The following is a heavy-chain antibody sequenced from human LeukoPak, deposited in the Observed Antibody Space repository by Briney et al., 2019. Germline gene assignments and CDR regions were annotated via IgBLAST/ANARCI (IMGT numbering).Heavy chain of an antibody. V-gene: IGHV3-23*01. Sequence: GGSLRLSCAASGFTFSSYAMSWVRQAPGKGLEWVSAISGSGGSTYYADSVKGRFTTSRDNAKNSLYLQMNSLRAEDTAVYYCARKNYDNSGYFHHWGQGTLVTVSS. J-gene: IGHJ1*01. CDR3: ARKNYDNSGYFHH. CDR2: ISGSGGST. CDR1: GFTFSSYA. D-gene: IGHD3-22*01.